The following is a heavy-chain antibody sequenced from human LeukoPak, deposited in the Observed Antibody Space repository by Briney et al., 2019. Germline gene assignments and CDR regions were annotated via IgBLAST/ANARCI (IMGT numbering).Heavy chain of an antibody. D-gene: IGHD2-21*02. CDR2: INPNSGGA. CDR3: ARDFCGGDCYSRSTYMDV. J-gene: IGHJ6*04. V-gene: IGHV1-2*06. Sequence: ASVKVSCKASGYTFTGYYMHWVRQAPGQGLEWMGRINPNSGGANYAQKFQGRVTMTRATSISTAYMELSRLRADDTAVYYCARDFCGGDCYSRSTYMDVWGKGTTVTVSS. CDR1: GYTFTGYY.